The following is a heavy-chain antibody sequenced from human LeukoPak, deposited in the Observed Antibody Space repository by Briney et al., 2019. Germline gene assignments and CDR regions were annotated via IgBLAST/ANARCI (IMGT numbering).Heavy chain of an antibody. V-gene: IGHV4-34*01. D-gene: IGHD3-22*01. J-gene: IGHJ4*02. CDR2: INHSGST. CDR1: GGSFSGYY. Sequence: SETLSLTCAVYGGSFSGYYWSWIRQPPGKGLEWIGEINHSGSTNYNPSLKSRVTISVDTSKNQFSLKVSYVTAADTAVYYCARGSTDSSGYYLKVRTFDYWGQGTLVTVSS. CDR3: ARGSTDSSGYYLKVRTFDY.